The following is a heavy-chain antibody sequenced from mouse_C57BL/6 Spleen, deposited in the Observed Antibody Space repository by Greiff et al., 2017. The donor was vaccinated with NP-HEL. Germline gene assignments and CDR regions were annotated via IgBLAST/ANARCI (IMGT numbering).Heavy chain of an antibody. V-gene: IGHV1-82*01. CDR3: ARGGITSVVPFAY. CDR2: IYPGDGDT. J-gene: IGHJ3*01. D-gene: IGHD1-1*01. Sequence: VKLQESGPELVKPGASVKFSCKASGYAFSSSWMNWVKQRPGQGLEWIGRIYPGDGDTNYNGKFKGKATLTADKSSSTADMQLSSLTSEDSAVYFCARGGITSVVPFAYWGQGTLVTVSA. CDR1: GYAFSSSW.